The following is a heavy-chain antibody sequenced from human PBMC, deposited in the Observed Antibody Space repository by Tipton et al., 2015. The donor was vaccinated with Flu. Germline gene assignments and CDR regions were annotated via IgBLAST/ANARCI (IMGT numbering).Heavy chain of an antibody. CDR2: IASDGSIT. D-gene: IGHD1-1*01. V-gene: IGHV3-74*01. Sequence: SLRLSCAASGFSFSGHWMHWVRQAPGKGLVWVSRIASDGSITTYADSVKGRFTISRDSAKNTLYLQMNSLRVEDTAVYYCARPGGGNDVAFDIWGQGTMVTVSS. CDR1: GFSFSGHW. CDR3: ARPGGGNDVAFDI. J-gene: IGHJ3*02.